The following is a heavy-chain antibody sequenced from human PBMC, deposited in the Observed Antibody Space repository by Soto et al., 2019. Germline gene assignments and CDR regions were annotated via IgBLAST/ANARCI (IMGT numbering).Heavy chain of an antibody. V-gene: IGHV4-31*03. CDR1: GGSISSGGYY. J-gene: IGHJ4*02. Sequence: QVQLQESGPGLVKPSQTLSLTCTVSGGSISSGGYYWSWIRQHPGKGLEWIGYIYYSGSTYYNPSLKSRVTISVDTSKYQFSLKLSSVTAADTAVYYCARVGSIYYDSSGYYQPYYFDYWGQGTLVTVSS. CDR3: ARVGSIYYDSSGYYQPYYFDY. CDR2: IYYSGST. D-gene: IGHD3-22*01.